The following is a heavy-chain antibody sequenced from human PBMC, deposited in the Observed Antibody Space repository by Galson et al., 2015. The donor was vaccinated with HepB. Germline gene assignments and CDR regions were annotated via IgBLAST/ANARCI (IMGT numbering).Heavy chain of an antibody. CDR2: IYYGGST. D-gene: IGHD3-22*01. CDR1: GASITSSY. CDR3: ARGFFDSRGYSNAFDI. V-gene: IGHV4-59*01. J-gene: IGHJ3*02. Sequence: TVSGASITSSYWSWIRQSPGKALEWIAYIYYGGSTNYNPSLKSRVTTSVDTSKNQISLKMSYVTAADTAVYYCARGFFDSRGYSNAFDIWGQGAMVTVSS.